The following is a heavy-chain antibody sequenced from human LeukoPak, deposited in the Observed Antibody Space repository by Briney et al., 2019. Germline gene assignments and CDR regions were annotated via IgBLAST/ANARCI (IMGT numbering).Heavy chain of an antibody. CDR3: ASRPSGY. Sequence: GGSLRLSCVAPGFTFSSYSMNWVRQAPGKGLEWVSYISSSSHYINYADSVKGRFTISRDNAKNSLYLQMNGLRAEDTAVYYCASRPSGYWGQGTLVTVSS. J-gene: IGHJ4*02. CDR2: ISSSSHYI. CDR1: GFTFSSYS. V-gene: IGHV3-21*01.